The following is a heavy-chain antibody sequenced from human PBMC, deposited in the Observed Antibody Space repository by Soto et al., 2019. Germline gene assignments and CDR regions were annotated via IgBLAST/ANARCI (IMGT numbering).Heavy chain of an antibody. Sequence: GGSLRLSCAASGFTFSNALMNWARQAPGKGLEWVGRIKSRADGGATDYAAPVKGRFTISRDDSTDTLYLQMNSLKIEDTAVYYCTTLSSSWSRYWVDCWGQGALVTVSS. CDR2: IKSRADGGAT. J-gene: IGHJ4*02. V-gene: IGHV3-15*07. CDR1: GFTFSNAL. D-gene: IGHD6-13*01. CDR3: TTLSSSWSRYWVDC.